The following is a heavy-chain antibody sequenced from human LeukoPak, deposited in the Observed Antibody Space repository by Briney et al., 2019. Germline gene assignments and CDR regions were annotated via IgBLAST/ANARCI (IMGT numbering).Heavy chain of an antibody. CDR3: AKLGTFYYGSGTYSHFDY. Sequence: AGGSLRLSCAASGFTFSSYAMSWVRQAPGKGLEWVSAISGSGGSTYYADSVKGRFTISRDNSKNTLYLQMNSLRAEDTAVYYCAKLGTFYYGSGTYSHFDYWGQGTLVTVSS. V-gene: IGHV3-23*01. CDR2: ISGSGGST. J-gene: IGHJ4*02. CDR1: GFTFSSYA. D-gene: IGHD3-10*01.